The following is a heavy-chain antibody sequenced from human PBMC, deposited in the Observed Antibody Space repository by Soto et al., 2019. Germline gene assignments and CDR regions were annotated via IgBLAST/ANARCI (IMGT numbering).Heavy chain of an antibody. D-gene: IGHD4-17*01. CDR3: ARQRGAVKHAFDL. CDR2: IDPTDSFT. V-gene: IGHV5-10-1*01. J-gene: IGHJ3*01. Sequence: PGESLKISCQGSGYSFTNYWINWVRQMPGRGLELMGKIDPTDSFTNYSPSFQGHVSISADKSISTAYLQWTSLKASDTAMYYCARQRGAVKHAFDLWGQGTMVTVS. CDR1: GYSFTNYW.